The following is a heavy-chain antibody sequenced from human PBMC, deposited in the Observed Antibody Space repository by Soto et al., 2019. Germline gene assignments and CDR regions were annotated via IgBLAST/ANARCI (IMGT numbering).Heavy chain of an antibody. J-gene: IGHJ3*02. D-gene: IGHD5-12*01. CDR3: ASRSGYDVHAFDI. Sequence: GALVKVSCKASGGTFSSYAISWVRQAPGQGLEWMGGIIPIFGTANYAQKFQGRVTITADESTSTAYMELSSLRSEDAAVYYCASRSGYDVHAFDIWGQGTMVTVSS. CDR1: GGTFSSYA. V-gene: IGHV1-69*13. CDR2: IIPIFGTA.